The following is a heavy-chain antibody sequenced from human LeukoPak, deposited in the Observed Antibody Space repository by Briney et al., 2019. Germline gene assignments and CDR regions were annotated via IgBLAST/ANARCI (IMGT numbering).Heavy chain of an antibody. CDR2: IKSKTDGGTT. V-gene: IGHV3-15*07. Sequence: GGSLRLSCAASGFTFSNAWMNWVRQAPGKGLEWVGRIKSKTDGGTTDYAAPVKGRFTISRDDSKNTLYLQMNSLKTENTAVYYCTTLDTAMVAFDYWGQGTLVTVSS. D-gene: IGHD5-18*01. CDR1: GFTFSNAW. J-gene: IGHJ4*02. CDR3: TTLDTAMVAFDY.